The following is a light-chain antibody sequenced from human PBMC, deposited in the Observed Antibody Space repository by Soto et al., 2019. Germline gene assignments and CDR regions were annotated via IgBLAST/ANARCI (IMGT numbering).Light chain of an antibody. CDR3: QQHNNWPPWK. CDR2: GAS. V-gene: IGKV3-15*01. CDR1: QSVSSN. Sequence: EIVITHSPATLSVSPVERATLSCMASQSVSSNLAWYQQKPGQAPRLLIYGASTRATGIPARFSGSGSGTDFTLTISSLQSEDFAIYYCQQHNNWPPWKFGQGTKVDIK. J-gene: IGKJ1*01.